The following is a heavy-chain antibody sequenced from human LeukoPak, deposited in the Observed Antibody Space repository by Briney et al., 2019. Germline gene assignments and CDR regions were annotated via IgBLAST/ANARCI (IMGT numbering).Heavy chain of an antibody. V-gene: IGHV1-2*02. J-gene: IGHJ5*02. D-gene: IGHD3-22*01. CDR1: GYTFTGYY. CDR3: ARASRHRGYQYKGDWFDP. Sequence: GASVKVSCKASGYTFTGYYMHWVRQAPGQGLEWMGWINPNSGGTNYAQKFQGRVTMTRDTSISTAYMELSRLRSDDTAVYYCARASRHRGYQYKGDWFDPWGQGSLVTVSS. CDR2: INPNSGGT.